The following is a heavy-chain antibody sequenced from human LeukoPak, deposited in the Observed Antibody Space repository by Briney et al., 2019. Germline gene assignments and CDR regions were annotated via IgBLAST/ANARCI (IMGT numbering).Heavy chain of an antibody. D-gene: IGHD2-15*01. Sequence: ASVKVSCKASGDTFTSYYMHWVRQAPGQGLEWMGIINPSGGSTSYAQKFQGRVTMTRDTSTSTVYMELSSLRSEDTAVYYCARGYGNCSGGSCYRTYYGMDVWGQGTTVTVSS. CDR3: ARGYGNCSGGSCYRTYYGMDV. CDR2: INPSGGST. J-gene: IGHJ6*02. V-gene: IGHV1-46*01. CDR1: GDTFTSYY.